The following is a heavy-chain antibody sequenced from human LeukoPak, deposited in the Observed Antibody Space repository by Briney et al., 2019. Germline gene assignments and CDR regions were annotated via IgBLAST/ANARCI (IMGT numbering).Heavy chain of an antibody. J-gene: IGHJ4*02. Sequence: PSETLSLTCTVSGGPISSGGYYWSWIRQHPGKGLEWIGYIYYSGSTYYNPSLKSRVTISVDTSKNQFSLKLSSVTAADTAVYYCARAYNWNYSFDYWGQGTLVTVSS. V-gene: IGHV4-31*03. D-gene: IGHD1-7*01. CDR3: ARAYNWNYSFDY. CDR2: IYYSGST. CDR1: GGPISSGGYY.